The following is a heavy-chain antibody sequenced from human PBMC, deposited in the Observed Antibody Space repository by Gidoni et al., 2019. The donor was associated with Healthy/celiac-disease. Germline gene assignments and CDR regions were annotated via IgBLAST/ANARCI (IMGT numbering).Heavy chain of an antibody. CDR1: AYTFTSYA. Sequence: VQLVQSVVEAKKPGASVMVSCTASAYTFTSYAMHWVRQDPGQRLEWMGWINAGNGNTKYSQKFQGRVTITRDTSASTAYMELSSLRSEDTAVYYCARISDYTVNYDYWGQGTLVTVSS. V-gene: IGHV1-3*01. D-gene: IGHD4-4*01. CDR3: ARISDYTVNYDY. CDR2: INAGNGNT. J-gene: IGHJ4*02.